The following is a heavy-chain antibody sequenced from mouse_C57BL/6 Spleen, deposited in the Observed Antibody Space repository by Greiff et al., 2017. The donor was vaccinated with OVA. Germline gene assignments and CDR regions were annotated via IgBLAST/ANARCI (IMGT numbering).Heavy chain of an antibody. V-gene: IGHV5-12*01. J-gene: IGHJ2*01. Sequence: EVQLVESGGGLVQPGGSLKLSCAASGFTFSDYYMYWVRQTPEKRLEWVAYISNGGGSTYYPDTVKGRFTISRDNAKNTLYLQMSRLKSEDTAMYYCAREKAYSNYGLDDWGQGTTLTVSS. CDR3: AREKAYSNYGLDD. CDR2: ISNGGGST. CDR1: GFTFSDYY. D-gene: IGHD2-5*01.